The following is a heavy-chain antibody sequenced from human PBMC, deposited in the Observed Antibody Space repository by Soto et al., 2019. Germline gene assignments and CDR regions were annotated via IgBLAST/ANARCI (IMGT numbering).Heavy chain of an antibody. J-gene: IGHJ5*02. CDR3: ARAAVPYYDFWSGYSGHFDP. D-gene: IGHD3-3*01. Sequence: GGSLILSCAASGFTVSSNYMSWVRQAPGKGLEWVSVIYSGGSTYYADSVKGRFTISRDNSKNTLYLQMNSLRAEDTAVYYCARAAVPYYDFWSGYSGHFDPWGQGTLVTVSS. CDR1: GFTVSSNY. CDR2: IYSGGST. V-gene: IGHV3-66*01.